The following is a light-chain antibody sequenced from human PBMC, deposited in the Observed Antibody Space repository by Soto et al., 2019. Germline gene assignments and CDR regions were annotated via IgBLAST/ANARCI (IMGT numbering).Light chain of an antibody. J-gene: IGKJ4*01. V-gene: IGKV3-20*01. CDR1: QSVSSSY. CDR2: VAS. CDR3: QQYGSSPLT. Sequence: EIVLTQSPGTLSLSPGERATLSCRASQSVSSSYLAWYQQKPGQAPRLLIYVASSRATGIPDRFSGSGSGTDLTLTISRLEPEDVAVYYCQQYGSSPLTFGGGTKVEIK.